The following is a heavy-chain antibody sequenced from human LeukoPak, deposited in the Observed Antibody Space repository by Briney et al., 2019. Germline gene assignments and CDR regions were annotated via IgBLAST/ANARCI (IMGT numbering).Heavy chain of an antibody. J-gene: IGHJ4*02. V-gene: IGHV4-39*07. Sequence: PSETLSLTCTVSGGSISSSTYYWGWIRQPPGEGLEWTGTIYYSGNTYYNPSLKSRVTISVDTSNNQFSLKLSSVTAADTAVYYCARAVDYVWGSFLPDYWGQGTLVTVSS. CDR1: GGSISSSTYY. D-gene: IGHD3-16*01. CDR2: IYYSGNT. CDR3: ARAVDYVWGSFLPDY.